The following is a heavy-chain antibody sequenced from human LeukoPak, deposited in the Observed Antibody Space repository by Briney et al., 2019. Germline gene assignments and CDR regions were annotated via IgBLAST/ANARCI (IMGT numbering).Heavy chain of an antibody. J-gene: IGHJ4*02. V-gene: IGHV3-64*01. CDR1: GFTFSSYA. CDR2: ISSNGGST. CDR3: ARDRYDSSGYAFDY. Sequence: GGSLRLSCAASGFTFSSYAMHRVRQAPGKGLEYVSAISSNGGSTYYANSVKGRFTISRDNSKNTLYLQMGSLRAEDMAVYYCARDRYDSSGYAFDYWGQGTLVTVSS. D-gene: IGHD3-22*01.